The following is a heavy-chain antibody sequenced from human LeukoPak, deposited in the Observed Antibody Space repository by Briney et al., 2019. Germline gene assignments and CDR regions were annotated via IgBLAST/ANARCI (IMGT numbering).Heavy chain of an antibody. CDR1: GFTFDDYA. D-gene: IGHD2-21*01. V-gene: IGHV3-9*01. Sequence: PGGSLRLSCATSGFTFDDYAMHWVRQAPGRGLERVSGISWNSGSIGYADSVKGRFTISRDNAKNSLYLQMNSLRPDDTALYFCAKDESHIYGMDVWGQGTTVTVSS. CDR2: ISWNSGSI. CDR3: AKDESHIYGMDV. J-gene: IGHJ6*02.